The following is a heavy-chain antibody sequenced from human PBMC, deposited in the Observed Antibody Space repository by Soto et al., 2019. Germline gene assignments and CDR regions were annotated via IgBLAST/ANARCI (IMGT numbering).Heavy chain of an antibody. CDR2: INPSGGST. D-gene: IGHD6-13*01. Sequence: QVQLVQSGAEVKKPGASVKVSCKASGYTFTSYYMHWVRQAPGQGLEWMGIINPSGGSTSYAQKFQGRVTMTRDKSTSTVYMELSSLRSEDTTVYYCASSSPGSRTLMDIWGKGTMVTVSS. CDR3: ASSSPGSRTLMDI. V-gene: IGHV1-46*03. CDR1: GYTFTSYY. J-gene: IGHJ3*02.